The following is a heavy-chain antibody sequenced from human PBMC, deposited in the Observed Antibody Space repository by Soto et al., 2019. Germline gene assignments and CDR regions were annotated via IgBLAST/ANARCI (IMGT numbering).Heavy chain of an antibody. CDR3: ASTTDTVTTGNLDY. J-gene: IGHJ4*02. Sequence: QVQLVQSGAEVKKPGSSVKVSCKASGGTFSSYAISWVRQALGQGLEWMGGIIPIFGTANYAQKFQSRVTITADKSTSTAYMELSSLRSEDTAVYYCASTTDTVTTGNLDYWGQGTLVTVSS. CDR2: IIPIFGTA. D-gene: IGHD4-4*01. CDR1: GGTFSSYA. V-gene: IGHV1-69*06.